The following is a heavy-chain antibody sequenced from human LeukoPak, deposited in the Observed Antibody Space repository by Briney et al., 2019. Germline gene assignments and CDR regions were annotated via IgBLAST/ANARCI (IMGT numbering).Heavy chain of an antibody. CDR1: GYTFSNYW. CDR2: ISTDGKST. V-gene: IGHV3-74*01. CDR3: VRDYQFIQEV. Sequence: GGSLRLSCVASGYTFSNYWMLWVRQAPGKGLMWVSLISTDGKSTRYAESVKGRFTISRDNAKNALYLQMDILRVEDTALYFCVRDYQFIQEVWGQGTTVTVSS. D-gene: IGHD2-2*01. J-gene: IGHJ6*02.